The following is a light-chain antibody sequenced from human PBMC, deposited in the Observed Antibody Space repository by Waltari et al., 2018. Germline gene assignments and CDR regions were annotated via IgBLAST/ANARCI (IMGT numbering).Light chain of an antibody. V-gene: IGLV2-14*01. CDR1: DSDVGAYDF. CDR3: SSYTTSSAPGV. J-gene: IGLJ1*01. Sequence: ITISCSGTDSDVGAYDFVSWYQQHPGKAPHLIIYEVSNRPSGISNRFSASKSGNTASLTISGLQAEDEADYYCSSYTTSSAPGVFGTGTRVTVL. CDR2: EVS.